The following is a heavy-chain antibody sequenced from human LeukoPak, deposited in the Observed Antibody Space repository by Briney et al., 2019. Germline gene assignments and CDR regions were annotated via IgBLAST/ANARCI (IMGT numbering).Heavy chain of an antibody. D-gene: IGHD6-13*01. CDR1: GFTSSSYA. V-gene: IGHV3-23*01. CDR3: AKDSSSWYFDY. J-gene: IGHJ4*02. CDR2: ISGSGGNT. Sequence: SRGSLRLSCAASGFTSSSYAMNWVRQAPGKGLEWVSAISGSGGNTYYADSVKGRFTISRDNSNNTLYLQMNSLRAEDTAVYYCAKDSSSWYFDYWGQGTLVTVSS.